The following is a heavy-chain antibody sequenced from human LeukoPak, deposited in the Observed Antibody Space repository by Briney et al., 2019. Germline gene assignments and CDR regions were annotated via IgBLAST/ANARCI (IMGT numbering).Heavy chain of an antibody. V-gene: IGHV1-24*01. CDR3: ARETHGIAEAGQDFDY. CDR1: GYTLTELS. J-gene: IGHJ4*02. Sequence: ASVKVSCKVSGYTLTELSMHWVRQAPGKGLEWMGGFDPEDGETIYAQKFQGRVTMTEDTSTDTAYMELSSLRSDDTAVYYCARETHGIAEAGQDFDYWGQGTLVTVSS. CDR2: FDPEDGET. D-gene: IGHD6-13*01.